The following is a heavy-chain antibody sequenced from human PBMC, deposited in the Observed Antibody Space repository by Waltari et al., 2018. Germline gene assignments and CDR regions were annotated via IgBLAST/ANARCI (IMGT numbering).Heavy chain of an antibody. V-gene: IGHV3-23*04. CDR1: GFTFSSYA. Sequence: EVKLVESGGGLVQPGRSLRLSCIASGFTFSSYAMSWVRQAPGKGLEWVSAISGSGGSTYYADSVKGRFTISRDNSKNTLYLQMNSLRAEDTAVYYCAKDYDFWSGRSYWYFDLWGRGTLVTVSS. CDR2: ISGSGGST. J-gene: IGHJ2*01. CDR3: AKDYDFWSGRSYWYFDL. D-gene: IGHD3-3*01.